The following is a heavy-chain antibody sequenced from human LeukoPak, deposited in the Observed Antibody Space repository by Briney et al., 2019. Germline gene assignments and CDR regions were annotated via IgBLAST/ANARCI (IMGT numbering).Heavy chain of an antibody. CDR2: ISSSGSTI. CDR1: GFTFSSYE. Sequence: GGSLRLSCAASGFTFSSYEMNWVRQAPGKGLEWVSYISSSGSTIYYADSVKGRFTISRDNAKNSLYLQMNSLRAEDTAVYYCAGLNYYDSSGYYCVNYWGQGTLVTVSS. V-gene: IGHV3-48*03. J-gene: IGHJ4*02. D-gene: IGHD3-22*01. CDR3: AGLNYYDSSGYYCVNY.